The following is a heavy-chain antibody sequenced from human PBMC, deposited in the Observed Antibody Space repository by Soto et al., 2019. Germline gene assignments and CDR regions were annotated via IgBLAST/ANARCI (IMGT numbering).Heavy chain of an antibody. CDR3: AISSSGFFGGVGYFDY. J-gene: IGHJ4*02. D-gene: IGHD6-19*01. V-gene: IGHV4-39*01. CDR1: GGSISSSSYY. CDR2: IYYSGST. Sequence: QLQLQESGPGLVKPSETLSLTCTVSGGSISSSSYYWGWIRQPPGKGLEWIGRIYYSGSTYYNPSLKRRVPPSLDTSNNQFGVKPSSVTAEDAAVSYCAISSSGFFGGVGYFDYWGQGTLVTVSS.